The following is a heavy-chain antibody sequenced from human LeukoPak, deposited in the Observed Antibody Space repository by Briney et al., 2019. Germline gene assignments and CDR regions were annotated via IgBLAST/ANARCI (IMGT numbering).Heavy chain of an antibody. J-gene: IGHJ4*02. D-gene: IGHD3-22*01. CDR2: IHHSGST. CDR1: GGSISSSTYY. V-gene: IGHV4-39*01. CDR3: ARLGGYYDPPGY. Sequence: SETLSLTRTVSGGSISSSTYYWAWISQPPGKGLEWIATIHHSGSTYYKPSLRSGVTISVDTSRNQFSLKLSSVTVADTAVYYCARLGGYYDPPGYWGQGTLVTVSS.